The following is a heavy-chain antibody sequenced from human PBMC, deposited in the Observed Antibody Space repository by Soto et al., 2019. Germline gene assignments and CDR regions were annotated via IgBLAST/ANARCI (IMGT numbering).Heavy chain of an antibody. CDR3: ASYFDWFDY. CDR1: GFTFSTYW. D-gene: IGHD3-9*01. Sequence: EVQLVESGGGLVQPGGSLRLSCAASGFTFSTYWMHWVRQAPGMGLVWVSRINSDGSSASYADSVKGRFTISRDNAKNTRYLQMNGLRAEDTAVYYCASYFDWFDYWGQGTLVTVSS. CDR2: INSDGSSA. V-gene: IGHV3-74*01. J-gene: IGHJ4*02.